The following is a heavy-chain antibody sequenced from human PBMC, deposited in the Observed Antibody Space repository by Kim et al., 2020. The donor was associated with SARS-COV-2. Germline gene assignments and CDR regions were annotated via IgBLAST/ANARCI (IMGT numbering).Heavy chain of an antibody. J-gene: IGHJ6*02. CDR1: GYSFTSYW. V-gene: IGHV5-10-1*01. CDR2: IDPSDSYT. Sequence: GESLKISCKGSGYSFTSYWISWVRQMPGKGLEWMGRIDPSDSYTNYSPSFQGHVTISADKSISTAYLQWSSLKASDTAMYYCARQGPYSGSHGGGMDVWGQGTTVTVSS. CDR3: ARQGPYSGSHGGGMDV. D-gene: IGHD1-26*01.